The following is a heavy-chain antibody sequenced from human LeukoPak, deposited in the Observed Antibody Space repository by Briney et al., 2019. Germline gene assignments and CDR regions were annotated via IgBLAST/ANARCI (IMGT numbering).Heavy chain of an antibody. CDR3: ARGPDIVAYYYYMDV. Sequence: SVKVSCKASGGTFSSYAISWVRQAPGQGLEWMGGIIPIFGTANYAQKFQGRVTITTDESTSTAYMELSSLRSEDTAVYYCARGPDIVAYYYYMDVWGKGITVTVSS. CDR1: GGTFSSYA. D-gene: IGHD2-15*01. V-gene: IGHV1-69*05. CDR2: IIPIFGTA. J-gene: IGHJ6*03.